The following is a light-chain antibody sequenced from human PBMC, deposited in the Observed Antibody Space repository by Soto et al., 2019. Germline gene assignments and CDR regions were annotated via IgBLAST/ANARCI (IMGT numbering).Light chain of an antibody. CDR2: DAS. CDR3: QQYDNLWT. J-gene: IGKJ1*01. V-gene: IGKV1-33*01. Sequence: DLQMTQSPSSLSASVGDRVTITCQASQDISNYLNWYQQKPGKAPKLLIYDASNLETGVPSRFSGSGSGTDFTFTISRLQPEDIATYYCQQYDNLWTFGQGTKVEIK. CDR1: QDISNY.